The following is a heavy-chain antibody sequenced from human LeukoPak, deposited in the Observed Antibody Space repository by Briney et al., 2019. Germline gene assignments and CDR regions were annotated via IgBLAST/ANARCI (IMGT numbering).Heavy chain of an antibody. CDR1: GGSLSSTSFY. CDR2: MYYSGTS. D-gene: IGHD5-12*01. Sequence: PSETLSLTCTVSGGSLSSTSFYWGWIRQPPGKGLEWIGSMYYSGTSYYNPSLKSRVTITADTSENQLSLKLSSVTAADTAVYYCARQTFSGYDVRYYYYMDVWGKGTTVTVSS. CDR3: ARQTFSGYDVRYYYYMDV. V-gene: IGHV4-39*01. J-gene: IGHJ6*03.